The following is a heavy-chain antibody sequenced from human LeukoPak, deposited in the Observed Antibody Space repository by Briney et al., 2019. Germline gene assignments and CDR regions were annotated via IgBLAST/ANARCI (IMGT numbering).Heavy chain of an antibody. V-gene: IGHV4-59*08. D-gene: IGHD6-19*01. CDR3: TRWTVAGYFNY. CDR2: VYYSGNT. CDR1: GDSISTSY. J-gene: IGHJ4*02. Sequence: SETLSLTCTVSGDSISTSYWNWIRQPPGKGLEWIGYVYYSGNTNYSPSLKSRVTMSVDTSKNQFSLRLSSVTAADTAVYYCTRWTVAGYFNYWGQGTLVTVSS.